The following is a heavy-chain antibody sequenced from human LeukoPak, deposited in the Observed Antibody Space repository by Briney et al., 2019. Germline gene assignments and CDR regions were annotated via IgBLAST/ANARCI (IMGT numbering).Heavy chain of an antibody. CDR3: AKGAWAADGPMGNNFAS. V-gene: IGHV3-30*02. CDR1: GFSFSNYG. D-gene: IGHD6-13*01. J-gene: IGHJ4*02. CDR2: IRYDDSNK. Sequence: GGSLRLSCAASGFSFSNYGMHWVRQAPGKGLEWVAFIRYDDSNKYYADSVKGRFTISRVNSKNTLSLQMDSLRTEDTSIYYCAKGAWAADGPMGNNFASWGQGTLVIVSS.